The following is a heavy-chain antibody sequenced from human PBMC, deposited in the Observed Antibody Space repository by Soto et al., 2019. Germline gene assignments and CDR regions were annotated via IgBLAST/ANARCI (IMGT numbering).Heavy chain of an antibody. CDR3: GCRVEDISYDYYGMDV. D-gene: IGHD2-15*01. Sequence: QVQLQESGPGLVKPSGTLSLTCAVSGGSVRSNNWWFWVRQPPGKGLEWIGEIHHRESTNLNPPLKSRVTISVDRSKNEFSLKVKSVTAADTAVYYCGCRVEDISYDYYGMDVWGQGTTVTVSS. J-gene: IGHJ6*02. V-gene: IGHV4-4*02. CDR2: IHHREST. CDR1: GGSVRSNNW.